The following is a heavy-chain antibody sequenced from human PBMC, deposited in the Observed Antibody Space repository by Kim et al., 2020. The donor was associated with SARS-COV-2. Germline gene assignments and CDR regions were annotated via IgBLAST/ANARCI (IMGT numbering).Heavy chain of an antibody. J-gene: IGHJ4*02. D-gene: IGHD5-18*01. Sequence: SVKGRFTISRDNSKNTLYLQMNSLRAEDTAVYYCAKSARGYSYGWSGDYWGQGTLVTVSS. CDR3: AKSARGYSYGWSGDY. V-gene: IGHV3-33*06.